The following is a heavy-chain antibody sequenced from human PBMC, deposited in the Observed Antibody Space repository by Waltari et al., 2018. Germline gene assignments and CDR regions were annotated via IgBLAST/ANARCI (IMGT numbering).Heavy chain of an antibody. Sequence: QVQLVESGGGVVQPGRSLGLSCAPSGFTFSSSGMHWVRQAPGKGLEGVAVVWDDESQKYYADSLKGRFTISRDNSKNTLYLQMNSLRAEDTAVYYCARENNVGSSPADVWGQGTTVTVSS. V-gene: IGHV3-33*01. D-gene: IGHD1-20*01. CDR1: GFTFSSSG. CDR2: VWDDESQK. J-gene: IGHJ6*02. CDR3: ARENNVGSSPADV.